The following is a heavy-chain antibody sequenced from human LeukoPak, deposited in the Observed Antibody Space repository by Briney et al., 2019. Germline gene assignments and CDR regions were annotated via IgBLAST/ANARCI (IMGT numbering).Heavy chain of an antibody. Sequence: SETLSLTCAVYGASFSGYYWSWIRQPPGKGLEWIGEINHSGSTNYNPSLKSRVTISVDTSKNQFSLKLSSVTAADTAVYYCARTPARYSSGWYFPHWGQGTLVTVSS. V-gene: IGHV4-34*01. CDR2: INHSGST. J-gene: IGHJ1*01. CDR1: GASFSGYY. CDR3: ARTPARYSSGWYFPH. D-gene: IGHD6-19*01.